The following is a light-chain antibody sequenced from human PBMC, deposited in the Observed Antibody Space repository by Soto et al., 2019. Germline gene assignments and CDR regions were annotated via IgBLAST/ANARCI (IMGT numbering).Light chain of an antibody. Sequence: DIQMTQSPSSLSASVGDRVTITCQASQDISNYLNWYQQKPGKAPKLLIYDASNLETGVPSRFSGSGSGTDFPFTISSLQPEDIATYYCQQYDNLPTFGQGTRLEIK. J-gene: IGKJ5*01. CDR1: QDISNY. CDR3: QQYDNLPT. CDR2: DAS. V-gene: IGKV1-33*01.